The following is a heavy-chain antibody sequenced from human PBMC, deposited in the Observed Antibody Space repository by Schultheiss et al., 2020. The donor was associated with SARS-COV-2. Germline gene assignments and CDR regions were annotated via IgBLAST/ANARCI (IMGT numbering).Heavy chain of an antibody. CDR2: IYYSGST. V-gene: IGHV4-31*03. CDR3: ARPARDYDSFGGGEDFDY. J-gene: IGHJ4*02. Sequence: SQTLSLTCTVSGGSISSGGYYWSCIRQHPGKGLEWIGYIYYSGSTYYNPSLKSRVTISVDTSKNQFSLKLSSVTAADTAVYYCARPARDYDSFGGGEDFDYWGQGTLVTVSS. D-gene: IGHD3-3*01. CDR1: GGSISSGGYY.